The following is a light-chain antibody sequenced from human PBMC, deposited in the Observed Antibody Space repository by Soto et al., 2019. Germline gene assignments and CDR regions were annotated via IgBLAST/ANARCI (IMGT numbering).Light chain of an antibody. Sequence: EIVLTQSPGTLSLSPGERATLSCRASQSVGKNFFAWYQQKPGQAPRFLIYAASSRATGTPDRFSGSGSGTDFTLTISRLEPEDFAMYYCHQYAASPRTFGQGTKVEL. CDR1: QSVGKNF. CDR2: AAS. J-gene: IGKJ1*01. V-gene: IGKV3-20*01. CDR3: HQYAASPRT.